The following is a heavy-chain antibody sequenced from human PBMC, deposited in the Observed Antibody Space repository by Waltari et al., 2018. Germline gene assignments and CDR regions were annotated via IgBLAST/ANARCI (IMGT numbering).Heavy chain of an antibody. V-gene: IGHV4-61*02. J-gene: IGHJ6*02. CDR1: GGSISRGSHY. CDR3: ARERVISLWGMDV. D-gene: IGHD2-21*01. CDR2: IYASGST. Sequence: QVQLQESGPGLVKPSQTLFLTCTVSGGSISRGSHYWTWIRQPAGKGLEWIGRIYASGSTNYNPSLKSRVTISIDTSKNQFSLKLSSVTAADTAVYYCARERVISLWGMDVWGQGTTVTISS.